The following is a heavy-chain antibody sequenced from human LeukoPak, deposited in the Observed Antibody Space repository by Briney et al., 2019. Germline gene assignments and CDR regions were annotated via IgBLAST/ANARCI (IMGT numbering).Heavy chain of an antibody. J-gene: IGHJ4*02. CDR3: AKDLKGGQGL. D-gene: IGHD2-15*01. Sequence: GGSLRLSCAASGFTFSSYGMHWVRQAPGKGLEGVAVIWYDGSNKYYADSVKGRFTISRDNSKNTLYLQMNSLRAEDTAVYYCAKDLKGGQGLWGQGTLVTVSS. CDR1: GFTFSSYG. CDR2: IWYDGSNK. V-gene: IGHV3-33*06.